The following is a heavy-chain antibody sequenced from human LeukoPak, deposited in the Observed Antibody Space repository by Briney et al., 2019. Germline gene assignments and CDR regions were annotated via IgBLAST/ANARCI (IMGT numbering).Heavy chain of an antibody. Sequence: SETLSLTCTVSGGSISSYYWSWIRQPPGKGLEWIEYIYYSGSTNYNPSLKSRVTISVDTSKNQFSLKLSSVTAADTAVYYCAMSSGWYLHFDYWGQGTLVTVSS. CDR1: GGSISSYY. D-gene: IGHD6-19*01. V-gene: IGHV4-59*01. J-gene: IGHJ4*02. CDR3: AMSSGWYLHFDY. CDR2: IYYSGST.